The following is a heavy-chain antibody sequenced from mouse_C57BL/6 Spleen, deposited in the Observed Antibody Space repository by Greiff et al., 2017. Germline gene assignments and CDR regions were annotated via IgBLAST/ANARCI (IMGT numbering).Heavy chain of an antibody. CDR3: ARSDCCSSYDYIDV. CDR1: GYSFTDYY. D-gene: IGHD1-1*01. V-gene: IGHV1-39*01. J-gene: IGHJ1*03. CDR2: INPNYGTT. Sequence: VQLQQSGPELVKPGASVKISCKASGYSFTDYYMNWVKQSNGKSLEWIGVINPNYGTTSYNQKFKGKATLTVDQSASTAYMQLSSLTSEDSAVYYCARSDCCSSYDYIDVWGTGTTVTVSS.